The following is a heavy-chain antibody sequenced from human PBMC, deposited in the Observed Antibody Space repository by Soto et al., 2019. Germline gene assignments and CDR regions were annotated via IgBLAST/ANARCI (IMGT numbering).Heavy chain of an antibody. J-gene: IGHJ4*02. Sequence: SETLSLTCAVSGDSINNDNYYWSWIRQLPGKGLEWIGYIFYSGSTYYNPSLKSRLSISVDTSQNQFSLNLSSVTAADTAVYYCARGPTATTAYWGQGILVTVSS. CDR2: IFYSGST. V-gene: IGHV4-31*11. CDR3: ARGPTATTAY. D-gene: IGHD4-17*01. CDR1: GDSINNDNYY.